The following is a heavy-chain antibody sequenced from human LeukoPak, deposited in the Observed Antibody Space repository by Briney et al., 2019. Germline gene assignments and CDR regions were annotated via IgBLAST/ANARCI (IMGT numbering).Heavy chain of an antibody. CDR3: ARVSGNWNDGYFDY. CDR2: ISSSSSYI. Sequence: PGGSLRLSCAASGFTFSSYSMNWVRQAPGKGLEWVSSISSSSSYIYYADSVKGRFTIYRDNAKNSLYLQMNSLRAEDTAVYYCARVSGNWNDGYFDYWGQGTLVTVSS. D-gene: IGHD1-20*01. CDR1: GFTFSSYS. V-gene: IGHV3-21*01. J-gene: IGHJ4*02.